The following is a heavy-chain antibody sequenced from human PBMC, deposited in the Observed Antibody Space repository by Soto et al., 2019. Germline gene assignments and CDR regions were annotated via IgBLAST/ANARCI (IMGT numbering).Heavy chain of an antibody. Sequence: SETLSLTSTVSGGSISSGGYYWSWIRQHPGKGLEWIGYIYYSGSTYYNPSLKSRVTISVDTSKNQFSLKLSSVTAADTAVYYCARFYMVRGVMGAFDIWGQGTMVTVSS. V-gene: IGHV4-31*03. J-gene: IGHJ3*02. D-gene: IGHD3-10*01. CDR2: IYYSGST. CDR3: ARFYMVRGVMGAFDI. CDR1: GGSISSGGYY.